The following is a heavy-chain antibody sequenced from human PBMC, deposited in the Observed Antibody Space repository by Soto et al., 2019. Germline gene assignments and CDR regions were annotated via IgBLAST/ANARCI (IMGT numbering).Heavy chain of an antibody. V-gene: IGHV4-59*01. Sequence: SETLSLTCTVSGGSISSYYWSWIRQPPGKGLEWIGYIYYSGSTNYNPSLKSRVTISVDTSKNQFSLKLSSVTAADTAVYYCARRADSSGWSYSYYYYGMDVWGQGTTVTVSS. CDR2: IYYSGST. CDR3: ARRADSSGWSYSYYYYGMDV. J-gene: IGHJ6*02. CDR1: GGSISSYY. D-gene: IGHD6-19*01.